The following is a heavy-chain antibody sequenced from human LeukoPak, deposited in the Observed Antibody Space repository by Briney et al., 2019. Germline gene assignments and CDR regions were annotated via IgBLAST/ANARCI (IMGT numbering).Heavy chain of an antibody. J-gene: IGHJ3*02. V-gene: IGHV4-59*08. CDR3: ARAQPGPRGAFDI. Sequence: PSETLSLTCTVSGGSISSYYWSWIRQPPGKGLEWIGYIYYSGSTNYNPSLKSRVTISVDTSKNQFSLKLSSVTAADTAVYYCARAQPGPRGAFDIWGQGTMVTVSS. CDR1: GGSISSYY. CDR2: IYYSGST.